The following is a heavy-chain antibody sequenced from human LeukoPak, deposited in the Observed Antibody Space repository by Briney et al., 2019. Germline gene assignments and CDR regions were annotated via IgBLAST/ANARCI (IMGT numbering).Heavy chain of an antibody. V-gene: IGHV4-34*01. CDR2: INHSGST. Sequence: SETLSLTCTVYGGSFSAFHWSWIRQPPGKGLEWIGEINHSGSTNYSPSLKSRVTISVDTSKNQFSLKLSSVTAADTAVYYCARHEYYYDSSGYYQDLDYWGQGTLVTVSS. CDR3: ARHEYYYDSSGYYQDLDY. J-gene: IGHJ4*02. D-gene: IGHD3-22*01. CDR1: GGSFSAFH.